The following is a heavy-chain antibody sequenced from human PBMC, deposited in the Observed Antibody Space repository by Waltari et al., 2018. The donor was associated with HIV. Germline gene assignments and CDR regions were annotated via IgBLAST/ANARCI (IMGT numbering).Heavy chain of an antibody. CDR2: IYYSGRT. V-gene: IGHV4-39*01. D-gene: IGHD3-10*01. J-gene: IGHJ6*02. CDR1: GGSLSCSASY. CDR3: ARHPLPLYGSDHYGMDV. Sequence: QLQLQESGPGLVKPSETLSLTCTVSGGSLSCSASYSGLTRHPPGKGLEWIGSIYYSGRTYYNTARKSRVTISVDTSKNQFSLKLSSVTAADTAVYYCARHPLPLYGSDHYGMDVWGQGTTVTVSS.